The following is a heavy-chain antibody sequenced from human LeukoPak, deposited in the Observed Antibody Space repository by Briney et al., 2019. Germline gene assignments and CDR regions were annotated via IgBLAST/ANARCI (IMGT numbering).Heavy chain of an antibody. CDR3: ARGGVTAMAIDY. D-gene: IGHD5-18*01. V-gene: IGHV3-33*01. J-gene: IGHJ4*02. CDR1: GFTFSSYG. CDR2: IWYDGSNK. Sequence: GGSLRLSCAASGFTFSSYGMHWVRQAPGKGLEWVAVIWYDGSNKYYADSVKGLFTISRDNSKNTLYLQMNSLRAEDTAVYYCARGGVTAMAIDYWGQGTLVTVSS.